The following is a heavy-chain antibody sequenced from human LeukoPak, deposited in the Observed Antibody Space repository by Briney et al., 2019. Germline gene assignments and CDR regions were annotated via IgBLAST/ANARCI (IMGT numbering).Heavy chain of an antibody. J-gene: IGHJ2*01. CDR2: IYYSGST. CDR1: GGSISSYY. V-gene: IGHV4-59*01. D-gene: IGHD3-22*01. CDR3: ARGGPGGYYRSTGWYFDL. Sequence: SETLSLTCTVSGGSISSYYWSWIRQPPGKGLEWIGYIYYSGSTNYNPSLKSRVTISVDTSKNQFSLKLSSVTAADTAVYYCARGGPGGYYRSTGWYFDLWGRGTLVTVSS.